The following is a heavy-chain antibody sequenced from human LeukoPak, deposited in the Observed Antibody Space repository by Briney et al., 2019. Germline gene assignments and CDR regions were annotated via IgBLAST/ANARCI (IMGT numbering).Heavy chain of an antibody. CDR1: GGSFSGYY. Sequence: SETLSLTCAVYGGSFSGYYWSWIRQPPGKGLEWIGEINHSGSTNYNPSLKSRVTISVDTSKNQFSLKLSSVTAADTAVYYCAGGTYYDFWSGYGNWFDPWGQGTLVTVSS. J-gene: IGHJ5*02. CDR2: INHSGST. D-gene: IGHD3-3*01. CDR3: AGGTYYDFWSGYGNWFDP. V-gene: IGHV4-34*01.